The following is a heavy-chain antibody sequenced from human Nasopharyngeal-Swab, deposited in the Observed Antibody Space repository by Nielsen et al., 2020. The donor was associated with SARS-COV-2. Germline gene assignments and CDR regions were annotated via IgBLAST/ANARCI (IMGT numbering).Heavy chain of an antibody. Sequence: WIRQPPGKGLEWIGEINNSGSTNYNPSLKSRVTISVDTSKNQFSLKLSSVTAADTAVYYCARGRGGWLGVNWFDPWGQGTLVTVSS. D-gene: IGHD3-10*01. J-gene: IGHJ5*02. CDR3: ARGRGGWLGVNWFDP. CDR2: INNSGST. V-gene: IGHV4-34*01.